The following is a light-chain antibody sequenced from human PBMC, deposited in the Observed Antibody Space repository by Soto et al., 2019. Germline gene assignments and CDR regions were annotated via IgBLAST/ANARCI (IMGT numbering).Light chain of an antibody. CDR1: QSISDY. V-gene: IGKV1-39*01. CDR3: QQSYSTPTIT. Sequence: VQMPQSPSSLSASVGDRATITFRANQSISDYLNWYQQKPGKAPKFLIYASSSLQSGVPSRFRGSGSGTLFTLTISSLQPEDFATYYCQQSYSTPTITFGHGTRLEIK. CDR2: ASS. J-gene: IGKJ5*01.